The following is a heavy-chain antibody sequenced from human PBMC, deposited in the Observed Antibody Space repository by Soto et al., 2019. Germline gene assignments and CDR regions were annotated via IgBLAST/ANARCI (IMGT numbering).Heavy chain of an antibody. D-gene: IGHD3-10*01. V-gene: IGHV3-23*01. J-gene: IGHJ4*02. Sequence: TGGSLRLSCAVSGINFGSYAMSWVRQAPGKGLEWVSAISANGGNTFYGDSVKGRFTISRDNPRNTLHLQMNSLRADDTAVYYCAKLTPVSYGSGSYCGHWGQGTQVTVSS. CDR3: AKLTPVSYGSGSYCGH. CDR1: GINFGSYA. CDR2: ISANGGNT.